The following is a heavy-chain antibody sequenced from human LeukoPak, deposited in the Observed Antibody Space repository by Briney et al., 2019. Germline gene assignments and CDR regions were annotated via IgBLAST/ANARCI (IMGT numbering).Heavy chain of an antibody. D-gene: IGHD2-8*02. CDR2: IAHHGNDK. CDR3: AKEGAWSCID. CDR1: GFTFSKSA. Sequence: GGSLKLSCTPSGFTFSKSAMLWVRQSPGKGLEWVAYIAHHGNDKYYVDSVKGRFIISRDNSRRTLYLQMNSLRPDDTALYYCAKEGAWSCIDWVQGTPVTVSS. V-gene: IGHV3-30*02. J-gene: IGHJ4*02.